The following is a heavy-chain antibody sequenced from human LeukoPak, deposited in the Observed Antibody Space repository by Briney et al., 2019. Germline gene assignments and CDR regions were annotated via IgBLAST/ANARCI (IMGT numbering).Heavy chain of an antibody. CDR1: GYSFTTYW. D-gene: IGHD3-10*01. V-gene: IGHV5-51*01. CDR2: IYGGGSET. Sequence: GESLKISREASGYSFTTYWIGWVRQMPGKGLEWMGIIYGGGSETRYSPSFQGQVTISADKAISTAYLQWSSLKASDTAMYYCARQHGSGSYYSRAIDYWGQGTLVTVSS. J-gene: IGHJ4*02. CDR3: ARQHGSGSYYSRAIDY.